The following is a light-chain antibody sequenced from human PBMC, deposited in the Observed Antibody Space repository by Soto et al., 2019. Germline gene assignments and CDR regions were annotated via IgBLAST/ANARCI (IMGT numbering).Light chain of an antibody. CDR1: QSVRSN. CDR3: QQYNNWPSVT. J-gene: IGKJ5*01. CDR2: GAS. V-gene: IGKV3-15*01. Sequence: EIVMMQSPATLSVSPGERVTLSCRASQSVRSNLAWYQQKSGQAPRLLIYGASTRATGIPARFSGSGSGTEFTLTISSLQSEDFAIYYCQQYNNWPSVTFGQGTRLEIK.